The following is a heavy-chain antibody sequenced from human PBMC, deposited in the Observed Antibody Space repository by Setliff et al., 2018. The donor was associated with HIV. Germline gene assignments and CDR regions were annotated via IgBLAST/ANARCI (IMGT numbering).Heavy chain of an antibody. CDR1: GGSMSNYY. J-gene: IGHJ3*01. CDR2: IQYSDSS. D-gene: IGHD3-22*01. Sequence: PSETLSLTCTVSGGSMSNYYWSWIRRPPGKRLEWIASIQYSDSSHYDPSLQSRVTMSVDTSTKQFSLYLSSVNETDTAVYYCARSGYTSGFYWVFGAFGVWGQGKLGTVS. V-gene: IGHV4-59*01. CDR3: ARSGYTSGFYWVFGAFGV.